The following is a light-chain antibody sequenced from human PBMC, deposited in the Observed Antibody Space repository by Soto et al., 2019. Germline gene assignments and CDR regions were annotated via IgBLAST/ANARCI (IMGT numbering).Light chain of an antibody. CDR1: SGSIASNY. Sequence: NFMLTQPHSVSESPGKTVAISCTGSSGSIASNYVQWYQQRPGSAPTTVIYEDNQRPSGVPDRFSGSIDISSNSASLTISGLKTEDGADYYCQSYDSTNWVFGGGTKLTVL. CDR3: QSYDSTNWV. V-gene: IGLV6-57*02. CDR2: EDN. J-gene: IGLJ3*02.